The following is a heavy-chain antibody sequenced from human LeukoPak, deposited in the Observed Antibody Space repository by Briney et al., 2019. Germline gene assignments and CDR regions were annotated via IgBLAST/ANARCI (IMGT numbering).Heavy chain of an antibody. CDR3: ASVPYCSGGSCYLNWFDP. D-gene: IGHD2-15*01. V-gene: IGHV4-59*12. Sequence: SETLSLTCTVSGGSISSYYWSWIRQPPGKGLEWIGYIYYSGSTNYNPSLKSRVTISVDTSKNQFSLKLSSVTAADTAVYYCASVPYCSGGSCYLNWFDPWGQGTLVTVSS. CDR2: IYYSGST. CDR1: GGSISSYY. J-gene: IGHJ5*02.